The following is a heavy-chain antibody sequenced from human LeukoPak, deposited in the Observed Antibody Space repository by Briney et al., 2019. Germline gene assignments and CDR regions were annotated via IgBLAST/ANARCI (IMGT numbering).Heavy chain of an antibody. CDR3: AKDDSGWHPLGFDY. Sequence: PGGSLRLSCAASGFTFSTFAMIWVRQPPGKGLEWVSSIFPSGGEIHYADSVRGRFTISRDNSKSTLSLQMNSLRAEDTAVYYCAKDDSGWHPLGFDYWGQGTLVTVSS. J-gene: IGHJ4*02. V-gene: IGHV3-23*01. CDR2: IFPSGGEI. CDR1: GFTFSTFA. D-gene: IGHD6-19*01.